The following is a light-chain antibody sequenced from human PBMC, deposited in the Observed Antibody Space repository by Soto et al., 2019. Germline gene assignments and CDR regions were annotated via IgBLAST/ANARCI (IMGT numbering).Light chain of an antibody. J-gene: IGKJ4*01. V-gene: IGKV4-1*01. CDR3: QQRSNWPLT. Sequence: EILLTRSPYSLSVSLGERATIKCKSIHIVFFIPNDKNYLAWYKQRPEQAPELLIHWASTRASGVPDRFSGSGSGTVFTLTISSLEPEDFAVYYCQQRSNWPLTFGGGTKVDIK. CDR1: HIVFFIPNDKNY. CDR2: WAS.